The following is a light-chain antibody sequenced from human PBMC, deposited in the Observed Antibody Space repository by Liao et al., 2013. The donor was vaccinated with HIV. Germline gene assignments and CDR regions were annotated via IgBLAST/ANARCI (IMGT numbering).Light chain of an antibody. Sequence: SYELTQPPSVSVSLGQMARITCSGEALPKKYAYWYQQKPGQFPVLVIYKDSERSSGIPERFSGSSSGTTVTLTISGVQAEDEADYYCQSADISGTYVVFGGGTKLTVL. J-gene: IGLJ2*01. V-gene: IGLV3-16*01. CDR2: KDS. CDR3: QSADISGTYVV. CDR1: ALPKKY.